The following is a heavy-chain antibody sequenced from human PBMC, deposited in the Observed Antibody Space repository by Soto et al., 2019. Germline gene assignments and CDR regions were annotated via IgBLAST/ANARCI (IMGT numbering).Heavy chain of an antibody. CDR2: ISSTTNYI. CDR1: GFTFTRYS. Sequence: GGSLRLSCAASGFTFTRYSMNWVRQAPGKGLEWVSSISSTTNYIYYGDSMKGRFTISRDNAKNSLYLEMNSLRAEDTAVYYCAKDRAGYIGSPEYWGQGTLVTVSS. D-gene: IGHD1-26*01. V-gene: IGHV3-21*06. J-gene: IGHJ4*02. CDR3: AKDRAGYIGSPEY.